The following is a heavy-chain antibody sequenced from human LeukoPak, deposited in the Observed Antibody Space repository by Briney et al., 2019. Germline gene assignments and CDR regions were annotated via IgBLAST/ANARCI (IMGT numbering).Heavy chain of an antibody. J-gene: IGHJ5*02. D-gene: IGHD3/OR15-3a*01. V-gene: IGHV3-66*03. Sequence: GGSLRLSCAVSGFRVSVYYMSWVRQAPGKGLEWVGLIRDSGEAFYADFARGRFAISRDESENTLYLQMNSLRVEDTAVYFCARDRAANQDWVEFDPWGQGTPVIVSS. CDR1: GFRVSVYY. CDR3: ARDRAANQDWVEFDP. CDR2: IRDSGEA.